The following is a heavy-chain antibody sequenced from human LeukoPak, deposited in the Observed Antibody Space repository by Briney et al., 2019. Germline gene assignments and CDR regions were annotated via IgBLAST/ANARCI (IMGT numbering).Heavy chain of an antibody. D-gene: IGHD2-2*01. CDR3: ARERGSFHCSSTSCPRRNDAFDI. CDR1: GYTFTGYY. J-gene: IGHJ3*02. CDR2: INTNTGNP. V-gene: IGHV7-4-1*02. Sequence: GASVKVSCKASGYTFTGYYMHWVRQAPGQGLEWMGWINTNTGNPTYAQGFTGRFVFSLDTSVSTAYLQISSLKAEDTAVYYCARERGSFHCSSTSCPRRNDAFDIWGQGTMVTVSS.